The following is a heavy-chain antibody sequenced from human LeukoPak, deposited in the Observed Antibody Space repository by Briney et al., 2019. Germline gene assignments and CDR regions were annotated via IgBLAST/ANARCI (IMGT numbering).Heavy chain of an antibody. J-gene: IGHJ6*03. V-gene: IGHV4-4*07. CDR2: IYSSGST. CDR3: ARVGGNSYYYSFLDV. D-gene: IGHD4-23*01. Sequence: PSETLSLTCTVSGGSIISYYWSWIRQPAGKGLEYIGRIYSSGSTNYNPSLKSRATISVDKSKNQFSLTLSSVTAADTAVYYCARVGGNSYYYSFLDVWGRGTMVTVSS. CDR1: GGSIISYY.